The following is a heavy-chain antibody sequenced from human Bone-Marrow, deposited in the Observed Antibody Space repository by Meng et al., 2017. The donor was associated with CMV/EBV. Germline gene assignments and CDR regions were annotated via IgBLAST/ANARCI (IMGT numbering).Heavy chain of an antibody. J-gene: IGHJ5*02. D-gene: IGHD3-3*01. CDR1: GYTFIVNY. CDR3: ARDLPYDFWSGYSDP. Sequence: SVKVSCKASGYTFIVNYIHWVRQAPGQGLEWMGWINPNSGDTTYEQKFQGRVTMTRDTSISTAYMELSRLRSDDTAVYYCARDLPYDFWSGYSDPWGQGTLVTVSS. V-gene: IGHV1-2*02. CDR2: INPNSGDT.